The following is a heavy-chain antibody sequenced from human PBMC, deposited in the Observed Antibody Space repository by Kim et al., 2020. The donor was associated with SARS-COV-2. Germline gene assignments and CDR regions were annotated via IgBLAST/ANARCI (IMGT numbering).Heavy chain of an antibody. D-gene: IGHD3-3*01. Sequence: GGSLRLSCAASGFTFSSYAMSWVRQAPGKGLEWVSAISGSGGSTYYADSVKGRFTISRDNSKNTLYLQMNSLRAEDTAVYYCAKGQNFWSGYWSGGYYYYGMDVWGQGTTVTVSS. CDR3: AKGQNFWSGYWSGGYYYYGMDV. CDR2: ISGSGGST. J-gene: IGHJ6*02. V-gene: IGHV3-23*01. CDR1: GFTFSSYA.